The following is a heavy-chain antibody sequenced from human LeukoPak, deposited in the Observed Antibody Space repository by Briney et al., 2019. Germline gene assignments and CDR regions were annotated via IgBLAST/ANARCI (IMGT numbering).Heavy chain of an antibody. D-gene: IGHD2-15*01. V-gene: IGHV1-2*02. CDR3: ARDEDFVVVVPATDAFDI. J-gene: IGHJ3*02. CDR2: INPHSGGT. Sequence: ASVKVSCKASGYTFTNYYIHWVRQAPGQGLEWMGRINPHSGGTNYAQKSQGRVTMTRDTSISTAYMELSSLRSDDTAVYYCARDEDFVVVVPATDAFDIWGQGTMVTVSS. CDR1: GYTFTNYY.